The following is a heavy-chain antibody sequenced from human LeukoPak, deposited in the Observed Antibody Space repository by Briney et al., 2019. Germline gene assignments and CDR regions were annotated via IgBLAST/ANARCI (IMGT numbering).Heavy chain of an antibody. CDR1: GFSFSSYW. J-gene: IGHJ4*02. Sequence: GGSLRLSCAGSGFSFSSYWMHWVRQVPGKGLVWVSRINFDGGRTSYADSVKGRFTISRDNAENTLYLQMNSLRAEDTAVYYCTRGWKDDSRDPSFDYWGQGTLVTVSS. CDR3: TRGWKDDSRDPSFDY. D-gene: IGHD3-22*01. V-gene: IGHV3-74*01. CDR2: INFDGGRT.